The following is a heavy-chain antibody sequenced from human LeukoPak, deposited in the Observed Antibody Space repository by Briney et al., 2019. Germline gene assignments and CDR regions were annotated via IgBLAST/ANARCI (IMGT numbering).Heavy chain of an antibody. V-gene: IGHV1-58*02. CDR1: GFTFTSSA. CDR2: IVVGSGNT. CDR3: AAREMAVSYYFDY. D-gene: IGHD5-24*01. J-gene: IGHJ4*02. Sequence: SVKVSCKASGFTFTSSAMQWVRQARGQRLEWIGWIVVGSGNTNYAQKFQERVTITRDRSTSTVYMELSSLRSEDTAVYYCAAREMAVSYYFDYWGQGTLVTVSS.